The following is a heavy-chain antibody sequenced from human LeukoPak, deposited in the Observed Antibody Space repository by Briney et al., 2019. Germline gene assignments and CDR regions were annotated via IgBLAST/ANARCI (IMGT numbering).Heavy chain of an antibody. CDR3: ARDKSSSSFDY. V-gene: IGHV3-48*02. CDR2: ISSSSSTI. D-gene: IGHD6-13*01. Sequence: GGSLRLSCAASGFTFSSYSMNWVRQAPGKGLEWVSYISSSSSTIYYADSVKGRFTISRDNAKNSLYLQMNSLRDGDTAVYYCARDKSSSSFDYWGQGTLVTVSS. J-gene: IGHJ4*02. CDR1: GFTFSSYS.